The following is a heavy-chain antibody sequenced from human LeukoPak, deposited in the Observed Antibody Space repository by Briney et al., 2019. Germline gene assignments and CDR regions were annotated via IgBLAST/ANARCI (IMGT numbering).Heavy chain of an antibody. Sequence: PSETLSLTCAVYGGSFSGYYWSWIRQPPGKGLEWIGEINHSGSTNYNPSLKSRVTISVDTSKNQFSLKLSSVTAADTAVYYCAREGRIAAAVRGDFDYWGQGTLVTVSS. CDR2: INHSGST. CDR1: GGSFSGYY. CDR3: AREGRIAAAVRGDFDY. V-gene: IGHV4-34*01. D-gene: IGHD6-13*01. J-gene: IGHJ4*02.